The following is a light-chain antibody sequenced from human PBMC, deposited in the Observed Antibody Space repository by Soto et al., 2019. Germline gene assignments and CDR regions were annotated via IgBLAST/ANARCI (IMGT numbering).Light chain of an antibody. Sequence: EIVLTQSPDTLSLFPGERATLSCRASQSVSSYLAWYQQKPGQAPRLLIYDASNRATGIPARFSGSGSGTDFTLTISSLEPEDFAVYYCQQRSNWVSVGGGTKVEIK. V-gene: IGKV3-11*01. J-gene: IGKJ4*01. CDR3: QQRSNWVS. CDR1: QSVSSY. CDR2: DAS.